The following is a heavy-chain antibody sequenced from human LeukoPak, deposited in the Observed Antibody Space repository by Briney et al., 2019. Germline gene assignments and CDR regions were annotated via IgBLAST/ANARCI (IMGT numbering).Heavy chain of an antibody. CDR2: IYYSGST. Sequence: PSETLSLTCTVSGRSISSYYWRWIRQPPGKGLEWIGYIYYSGSTNYNPSLKSRVTISVATSKNQFSLKLSSVTAADTAVYYCASLDVWGKGTTVTVSS. J-gene: IGHJ6*04. CDR1: GRSISSYY. V-gene: IGHV4-59*01. CDR3: ASLDV.